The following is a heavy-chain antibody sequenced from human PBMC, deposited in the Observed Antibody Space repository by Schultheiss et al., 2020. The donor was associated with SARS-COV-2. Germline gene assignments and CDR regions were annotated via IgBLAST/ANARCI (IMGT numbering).Heavy chain of an antibody. J-gene: IGHJ5*02. V-gene: IGHV4-34*01. D-gene: IGHD3-3*01. Sequence: SETLSLTCTVSGGSISSYYWSWIRQPAGKGLEWIGEINHSGSTNYNPSLKSRVTISVDTSKNQFSLKLSSVTAADTAVYYCARVNDFWSGYYGRAAGWFDPWGQGTLVTVSS. CDR3: ARVNDFWSGYYGRAAGWFDP. CDR1: GGSISSYY. CDR2: INHSGST.